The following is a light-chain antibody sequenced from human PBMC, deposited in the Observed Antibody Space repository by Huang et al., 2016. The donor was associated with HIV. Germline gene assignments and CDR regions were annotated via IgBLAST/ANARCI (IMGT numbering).Light chain of an antibody. CDR2: GAS. Sequence: EIVMTQSPATLSVSPGERATLSCRASQRVGSNLAWYQQKPGQAPRLLIYGASTRATGIPARFSGSGSGTEFTLIISSLQSEDFAVYYCQQYNNWPGTFGQGTKVEIK. J-gene: IGKJ1*01. V-gene: IGKV3-15*01. CDR1: QRVGSN. CDR3: QQYNNWPGT.